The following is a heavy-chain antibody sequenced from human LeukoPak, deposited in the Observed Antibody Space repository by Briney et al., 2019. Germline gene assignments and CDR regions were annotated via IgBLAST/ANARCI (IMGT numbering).Heavy chain of an antibody. J-gene: IGHJ4*02. Sequence: ASVKVSCKASGGTFSSYAISWVRQAPGQGLEWMGRIIPIFGTANYAQKFQGRVMITTDESTSTAYMELSSLRSEDTAVYYCARNIVATIFSPFDYWGQGTLVTVSS. CDR1: GGTFSSYA. CDR2: IIPIFGTA. D-gene: IGHD5-12*01. V-gene: IGHV1-69*05. CDR3: ARNIVATIFSPFDY.